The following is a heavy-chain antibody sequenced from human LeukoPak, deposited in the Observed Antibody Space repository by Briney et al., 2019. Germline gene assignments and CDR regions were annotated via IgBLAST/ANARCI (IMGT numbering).Heavy chain of an antibody. D-gene: IGHD4-17*01. CDR1: GFTFSNAW. CDR2: IKSKTDGGTT. V-gene: IGHV3-15*01. J-gene: IGHJ4*02. CDR3: TTDPTVTTGFDY. Sequence: GGSLRLSCAASGFTFSNAWMSWVRQAPGKGLEWVGRIKSKTDGGTTDYAAPVKGRFTISRDDSKNTPYLQMNSLKTEDTAVYYCTTDPTVTTGFDYWGQGTLVTVSS.